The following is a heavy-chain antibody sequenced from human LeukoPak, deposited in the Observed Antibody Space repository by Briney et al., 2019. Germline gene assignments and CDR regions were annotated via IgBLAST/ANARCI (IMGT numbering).Heavy chain of an antibody. D-gene: IGHD6-13*01. CDR3: ARSIAAAGTKGAFDF. V-gene: IGHV4-59*13. CDR1: GGSISSYY. Sequence: SETLSLTCTVSGGSISSYYWSWIRQPPGKGLEWIGYIHYSGSTNYKSSLKSRVTISVDTSKNQFSLKPSSVTAADTAVYYCARSIAAAGTKGAFDFWGQGTMVTVSS. J-gene: IGHJ3*01. CDR2: IHYSGST.